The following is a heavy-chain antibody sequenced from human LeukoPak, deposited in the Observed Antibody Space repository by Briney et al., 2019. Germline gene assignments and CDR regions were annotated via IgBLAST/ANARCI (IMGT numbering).Heavy chain of an antibody. CDR3: AKDRVHLWLRGAFDI. V-gene: IGHV3-30-3*01. Sequence: GGSLRLSCAASGFTFSSYAMHWVRQAPGKGLEWVAVISYDGSNKYYTDSVKGRFTISRDHSKNTLYLQMNSLRAEDTAVYYCAKDRVHLWLRGAFDIWGQGTMVTVSS. J-gene: IGHJ3*02. D-gene: IGHD5-18*01. CDR2: ISYDGSNK. CDR1: GFTFSSYA.